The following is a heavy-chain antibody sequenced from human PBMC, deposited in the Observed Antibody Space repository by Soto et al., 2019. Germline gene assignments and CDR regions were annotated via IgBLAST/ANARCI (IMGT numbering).Heavy chain of an antibody. CDR1: GGSISSSSYY. D-gene: IGHD2-15*01. J-gene: IGHJ6*02. CDR2: IYYSGST. V-gene: IGHV4-39*01. Sequence: SETLSLTCTVSGGSISSSSYYWGWIRQPPGKGLEWIGSIYYSGSTYYNPSLKSRVTISVDTSKNQFSLKLSSVTAADTAVYYCARLSPGYGGNSYYYGMDVWGQGTTVS. CDR3: ARLSPGYGGNSYYYGMDV.